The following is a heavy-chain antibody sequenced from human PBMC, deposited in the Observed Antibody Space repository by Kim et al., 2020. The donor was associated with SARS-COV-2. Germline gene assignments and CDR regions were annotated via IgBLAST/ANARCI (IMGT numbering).Heavy chain of an antibody. CDR3: ARSADYDILTGYNPSWFDP. CDR2: ISPYSGKT. J-gene: IGHJ5*02. D-gene: IGHD3-9*01. Sequence: ASVKVSCKASGDTFLDYDITWVRQAPGQGLEWMGWISPYSGKTKYARKFQGRVTMTTDTSTTTAHMELRSLRSDDTAVYYCARSADYDILTGYNPSWFDPWGQGTLVTVSS. V-gene: IGHV1-18*01. CDR1: GDTFLDYD.